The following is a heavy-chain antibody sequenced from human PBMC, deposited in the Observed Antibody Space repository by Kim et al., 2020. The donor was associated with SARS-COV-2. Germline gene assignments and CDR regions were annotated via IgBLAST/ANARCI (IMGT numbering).Heavy chain of an antibody. Sequence: LRSRVTISVDTSKNQFSLKLSSVTAADTAVYYCARMVKYYDSSGYYQLDYWGQGTLVTVSS. V-gene: IGHV4-34*01. CDR3: ARMVKYYDSSGYYQLDY. D-gene: IGHD3-22*01. J-gene: IGHJ4*02.